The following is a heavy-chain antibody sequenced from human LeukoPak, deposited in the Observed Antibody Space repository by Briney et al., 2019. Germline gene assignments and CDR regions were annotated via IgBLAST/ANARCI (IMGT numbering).Heavy chain of an antibody. D-gene: IGHD5-12*01. CDR3: ASSEAPITPPPYGMGI. CDR1: GDSISSGGYC. Sequence: PSQTLSLTCTVSGDSISSGGYCWNWLRQHPGKGLEWIGYIYSSGGTFYNPSLKSRVTISVDTSKNQFSLRLGSVTAADTALYYCASSEAPITPPPYGMGIWGQVTKVTVSS. J-gene: IGHJ6*02. CDR2: IYSSGGT. V-gene: IGHV4-31*03.